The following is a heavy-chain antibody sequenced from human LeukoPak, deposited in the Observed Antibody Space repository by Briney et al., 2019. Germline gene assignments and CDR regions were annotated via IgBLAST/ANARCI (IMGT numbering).Heavy chain of an antibody. Sequence: SVKVSCKASGGTFSSYAISWVRQAPGQGLEWMGGIIPIFGTANYAQKFQGRVTITADESTSTAYMELSSLRSEDTAVYYCARNSYSGYDYYYYYGMDVWGQGATVTVSS. CDR2: IIPIFGTA. CDR3: ARNSYSGYDYYYYYGMDV. V-gene: IGHV1-69*13. J-gene: IGHJ6*02. D-gene: IGHD5-12*01. CDR1: GGTFSSYA.